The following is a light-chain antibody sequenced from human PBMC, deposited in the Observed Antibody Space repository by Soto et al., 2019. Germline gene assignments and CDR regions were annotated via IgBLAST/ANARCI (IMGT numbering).Light chain of an antibody. CDR1: QSGSSSY. CDR3: QQYGSSPQT. J-gene: IGKJ2*01. V-gene: IGKV3-20*01. Sequence: EIVLTQSPGTLSLSPRERATLSCRASQSGSSSYLAWYQQKPGQAPRLLIYGASSRATGIPDRFSGSGSGTDFTLTISRLEPEDFAVYYCQQYGSSPQTFGQGTKLEIK. CDR2: GAS.